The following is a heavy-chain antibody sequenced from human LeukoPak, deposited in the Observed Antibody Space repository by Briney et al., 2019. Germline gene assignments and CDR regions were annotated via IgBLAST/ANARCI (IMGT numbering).Heavy chain of an antibody. CDR2: LSGSGRGGST. V-gene: IGHV3-23*01. Sequence: GGSLRLSCAASGFTFSSYAMNWVRQAPGKGLEWVSGLSGSGRGGSTYYAASVKGRFTISRENSKNTLYLQMNSLRAEDTAVYYCAKSLAAAGNYWGQGTLVTVSS. J-gene: IGHJ4*02. D-gene: IGHD6-13*01. CDR3: AKSLAAAGNY. CDR1: GFTFSSYA.